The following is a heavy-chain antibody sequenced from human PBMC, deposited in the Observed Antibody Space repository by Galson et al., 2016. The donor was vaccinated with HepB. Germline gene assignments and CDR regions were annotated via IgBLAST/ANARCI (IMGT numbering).Heavy chain of an antibody. Sequence: SLRLSCAASGFTVSSNYMSWVRQAPGKGLEWVSVIYGGGTPYYADSVKDTFTISRDNSKNTVHLQMTSLRVEDTAVYYCARGYGMDVWGQGTTVTVSS. CDR2: IYGGGTP. J-gene: IGHJ6*02. V-gene: IGHV3-66*01. CDR1: GFTVSSNY. CDR3: ARGYGMDV.